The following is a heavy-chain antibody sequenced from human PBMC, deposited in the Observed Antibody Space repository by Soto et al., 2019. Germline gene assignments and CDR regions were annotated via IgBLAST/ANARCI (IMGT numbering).Heavy chain of an antibody. Sequence: GESLKISCNGSGYSLTSYWICWVRQMPWKGLEWMGIIYPGDSDTRYSPSFQGQVTISADKSISTAYLQWSSLKASDTAMYYCARLYYDILTGYYFDYWGQGTLVTVSS. CDR2: IYPGDSDT. J-gene: IGHJ4*02. CDR3: ARLYYDILTGYYFDY. V-gene: IGHV5-51*01. D-gene: IGHD3-9*01. CDR1: GYSLTSYW.